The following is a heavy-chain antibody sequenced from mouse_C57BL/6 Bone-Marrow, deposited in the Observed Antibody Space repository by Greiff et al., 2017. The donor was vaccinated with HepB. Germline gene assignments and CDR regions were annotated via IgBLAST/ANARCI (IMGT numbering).Heavy chain of an antibody. Sequence: EVQLQESGPVLVKPGASVKMSCKASGYTFTDYYMNWVKQSHGKSLEWIGVINPYNGGTSYNQKFKGKATLTVDKSSSTAYMELNSLTSEDSAVYYCARYYYGSSYSYAMDYWGQGTSVTVSS. CDR3: ARYYYGSSYSYAMDY. CDR2: INPYNGGT. J-gene: IGHJ4*01. CDR1: GYTFTDYY. D-gene: IGHD1-1*01. V-gene: IGHV1-19*01.